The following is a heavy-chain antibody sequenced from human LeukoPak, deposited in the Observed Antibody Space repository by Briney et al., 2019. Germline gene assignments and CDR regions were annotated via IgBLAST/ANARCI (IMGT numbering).Heavy chain of an antibody. J-gene: IGHJ4*02. V-gene: IGHV3-21*01. CDR2: ISRSSSYI. CDR3: ARDLSISGWTPSFDY. D-gene: IGHD6-19*01. CDR1: GFSISTYS. Sequence: PGGSLRLSCAASGFSISTYSMNWVRQAPGKGLEWVSSISRSSSYIHYADSVKGRFTISRDNAKNSLYLQMNNLRAEDTAVYYCARDLSISGWTPSFDYWGQGTLVTVSS.